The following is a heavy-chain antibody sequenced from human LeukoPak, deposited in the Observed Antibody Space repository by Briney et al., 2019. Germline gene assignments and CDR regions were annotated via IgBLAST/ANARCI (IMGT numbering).Heavy chain of an antibody. CDR1: GFSFSNFA. D-gene: IGHD3-16*02. CDR2: ISGSGGST. J-gene: IGHJ4*02. Sequence: PGGSLRLSCEVSGFSFSNFAMSWVRQAAGKGLEWVSAISGSGGSTYYAESVQGRFTISRDNSKNTLYLQMNSLRAEDTAVYYCAKDAIGQYRPYYFGHWGQGTLVPVSS. V-gene: IGHV3-23*01. CDR3: AKDAIGQYRPYYFGH.